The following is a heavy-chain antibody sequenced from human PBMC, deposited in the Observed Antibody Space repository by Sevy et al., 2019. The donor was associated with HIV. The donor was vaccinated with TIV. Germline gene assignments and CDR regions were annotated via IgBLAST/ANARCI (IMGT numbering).Heavy chain of an antibody. CDR3: ARLVREGATYPDY. CDR2: IHASGST. Sequence: SETLSLTCTVSGGSISSGNYYWSWIRQPAGKGLEWIGRIHASGSTNYKSSLKSRVTMSVDTSKNQFSLRLRSVTAADTAVYYCARLVREGATYPDYWGQGTLVTVSS. J-gene: IGHJ4*02. D-gene: IGHD1-26*01. CDR1: GGSISSGNYY. V-gene: IGHV4-61*02.